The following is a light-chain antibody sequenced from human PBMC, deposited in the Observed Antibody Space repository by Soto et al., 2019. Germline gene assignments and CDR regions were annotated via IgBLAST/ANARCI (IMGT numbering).Light chain of an antibody. CDR3: QHYNNYPWT. Sequence: DIQMTQSPSTLSASVGDRVTITCRASQSISSWLAWYQQKPGKAPKLLIYKASSLESGVPSRFSGSGSGTEFTLTLSGLQPDDFATYYCQHYNNYPWTFGQGTKV. CDR2: KAS. J-gene: IGKJ1*01. V-gene: IGKV1-5*03. CDR1: QSISSW.